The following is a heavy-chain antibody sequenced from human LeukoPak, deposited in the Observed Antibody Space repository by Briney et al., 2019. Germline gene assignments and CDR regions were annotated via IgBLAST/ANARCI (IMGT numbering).Heavy chain of an antibody. D-gene: IGHD3-3*01. Sequence: AGGSLRLSCAASGFTFSSYSMNGVRQAPGKGLEWVSSISSSSSYIYYADSVKGRFTISRDNAKNSLYLQMNSLRAEDTAVYYCARDNTIFGVVRYYFDYWGQGTLVTVSS. CDR3: ARDNTIFGVVRYYFDY. V-gene: IGHV3-21*01. CDR2: ISSSSSYI. CDR1: GFTFSSYS. J-gene: IGHJ4*02.